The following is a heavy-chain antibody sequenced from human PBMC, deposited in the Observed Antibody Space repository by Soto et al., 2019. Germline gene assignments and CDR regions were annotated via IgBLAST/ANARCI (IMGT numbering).Heavy chain of an antibody. CDR2: IYYSGST. D-gene: IGHD5-12*01. Sequence: PSETLSLTCTVSGGSISSSSYYWGWIRQPPGKGLEWIGSIYYSGSTYYNPSLKSRVTISVDTSKNQFSLKLSSVTAADTAVYYCARFGDGYKTRYFDYWGQGTLVTVSS. CDR1: GGSISSSSYY. CDR3: ARFGDGYKTRYFDY. V-gene: IGHV4-39*01. J-gene: IGHJ4*02.